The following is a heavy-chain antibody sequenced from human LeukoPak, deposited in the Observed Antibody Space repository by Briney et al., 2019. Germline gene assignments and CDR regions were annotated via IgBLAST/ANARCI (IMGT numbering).Heavy chain of an antibody. CDR1: GGSISSSSYY. CDR3: ARGSQSTLYCSGGTCYRHSQSTYMDV. V-gene: IGHV4-39*01. CDR2: IYYSGST. Sequence: SETLSLTCTVSGGSISSSSYYWGWIRQPPGKGLEWIGSIYYSGSTYCNPSLKSRVTISVDTSKNQFSLRLSSVTAADTAIHYCARGSQSTLYCSGGTCYRHSQSTYMDVWGKGTTVTVSS. J-gene: IGHJ6*03. D-gene: IGHD2-15*01.